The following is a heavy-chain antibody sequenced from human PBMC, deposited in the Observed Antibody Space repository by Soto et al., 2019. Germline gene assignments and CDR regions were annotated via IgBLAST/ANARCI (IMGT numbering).Heavy chain of an antibody. V-gene: IGHV3-15*07. CDR2: IKSKTDGGTT. J-gene: IGHJ4*02. Sequence: PGGSLRLSCAASGFTFSDYYMNWVRQAPGKGLEWVGRIKSKTDGGTTDYAAPVKGRFTISRDDSKNTLYLQMNSLKTEDTAVYYCARSFSSSWYYFDYWGQGTLVTVSS. CDR3: ARSFSSSWYYFDY. CDR1: GFTFSDYY. D-gene: IGHD6-13*01.